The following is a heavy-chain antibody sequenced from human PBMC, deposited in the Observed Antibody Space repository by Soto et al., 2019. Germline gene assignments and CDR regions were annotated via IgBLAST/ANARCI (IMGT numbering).Heavy chain of an antibody. D-gene: IGHD3-22*01. J-gene: IGHJ4*02. CDR2: VTPYSGGT. V-gene: IGHV1-8*03. Sequence: ASVKVSCKTSGSTFETYDIVWMRQATGQGLEWMGWVTPYSGGTVYAQKFQGRVTITADESTSTAYMELSSLRSEDTALYYCARDRPNYYDSSGYYRDWGQGTLVTVSS. CDR3: ARDRPNYYDSSGYYRD. CDR1: GSTFETYD.